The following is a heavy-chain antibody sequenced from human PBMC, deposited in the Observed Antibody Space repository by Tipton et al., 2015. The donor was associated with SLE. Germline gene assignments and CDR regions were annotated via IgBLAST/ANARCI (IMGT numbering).Heavy chain of an antibody. V-gene: IGHV3-21*01. CDR3: ARGWFGELPFDY. CDR2: ITGNSTYI. D-gene: IGHD3-10*01. Sequence: SLRLSCAASGFTFSSYSMNWVRQAPGKGLEWVSSITGNSTYIYYADSLKCRFTISRDNAKNSLYLQMNSLRAEDTAVYYCARGWFGELPFDYWGQGTLVTVSS. J-gene: IGHJ4*02. CDR1: GFTFSSYS.